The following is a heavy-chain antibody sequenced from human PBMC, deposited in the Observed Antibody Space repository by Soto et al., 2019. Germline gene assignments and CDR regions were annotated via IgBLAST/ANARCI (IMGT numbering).Heavy chain of an antibody. CDR2: IYYSGST. CDR3: ARGGFGDSSGYYYLGDAFDI. Sequence: SETLSLTCTVSGGSISIGGYYWGWIRQHPGKGLEWIGYIYYSGSTYYNPSLKSRVTISVDTSKNQFSLKLSSVTAADTAVYYCARGGFGDSSGYYYLGDAFDIWGQGTMVTVSS. V-gene: IGHV4-31*03. J-gene: IGHJ3*02. D-gene: IGHD3-22*01. CDR1: GGSISIGGYY.